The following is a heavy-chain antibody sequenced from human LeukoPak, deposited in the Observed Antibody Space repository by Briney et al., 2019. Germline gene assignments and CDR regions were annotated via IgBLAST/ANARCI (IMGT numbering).Heavy chain of an antibody. D-gene: IGHD4-17*01. J-gene: IGHJ3*02. CDR2: IYYSGST. Sequence: SETLSLTCAVSGYSISSSNWWGWIRQPPGKGLEWIGYIYYSGSTYYNPSLKSRVTMSVDTSKNQFSLKLSSVTAVDTAVYYCARRMGDGDYESAFDIWGQGTMVTVSS. CDR3: ARRMGDGDYESAFDI. V-gene: IGHV4-28*01. CDR1: GYSISSSNW.